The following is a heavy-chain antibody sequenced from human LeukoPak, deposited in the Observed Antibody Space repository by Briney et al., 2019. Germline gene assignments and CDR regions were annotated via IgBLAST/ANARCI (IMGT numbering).Heavy chain of an antibody. V-gene: IGHV3-23*01. D-gene: IGHD3-10*01. CDR1: GITFSNYA. Sequence: PGGSLRLSCAASGITFSNYAMSWVRQAPGKGLEWVSSISGSGDGTYFADSVKGRFTISRDNSKNTLFLQMNSLRAEDTAVYYCARSRITMVRGVHPYYYYYMDVWGKGTTVTVSS. CDR2: ISGSGDGT. J-gene: IGHJ6*03. CDR3: ARSRITMVRGVHPYYYYYMDV.